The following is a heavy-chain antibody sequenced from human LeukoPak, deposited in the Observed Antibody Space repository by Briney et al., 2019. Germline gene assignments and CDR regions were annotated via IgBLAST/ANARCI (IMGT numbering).Heavy chain of an antibody. Sequence: ASVKVSCKVSGYTLTELSMHWVRQAPGKGLEWMGGFDREDGETIYAQKFQGRVTMTEDTSTDTAYVELSSLRSEDTAVYYCATYVIPSGSYRSRFDYWGQGTLVTVSS. V-gene: IGHV1-24*01. CDR3: ATYVIPSGSYRSRFDY. J-gene: IGHJ4*02. CDR2: FDREDGET. D-gene: IGHD1-26*01. CDR1: GYTLTELS.